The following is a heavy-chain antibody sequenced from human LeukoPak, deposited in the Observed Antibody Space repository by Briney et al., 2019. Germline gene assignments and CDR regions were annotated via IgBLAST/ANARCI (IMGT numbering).Heavy chain of an antibody. J-gene: IGHJ4*02. CDR1: GFTFSNYV. Sequence: GGSLRLSCAASGFTFSNYVMSWVRQAPGKGLEWVSAISGSGGSTYYADSVKGRFTISRDNSKNTLYLQMNSLRAEDTAVYYCAKLENEYCSSTSCYQSYYFDYWGQGTLVTVSS. D-gene: IGHD2-2*01. CDR2: ISGSGGST. V-gene: IGHV3-23*01. CDR3: AKLENEYCSSTSCYQSYYFDY.